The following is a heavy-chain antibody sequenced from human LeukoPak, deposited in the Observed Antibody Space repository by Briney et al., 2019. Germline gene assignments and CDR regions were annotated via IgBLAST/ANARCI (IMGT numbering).Heavy chain of an antibody. CDR3: VKDYCRDGNCPLLFFDS. CDR1: GFTFTSYA. D-gene: IGHD2-15*01. Sequence: PGGSLRLSCAASGFTFTSYAMNWVRQAPGKGLEWVSTISGSGSSTYYVDSVRGRFILSRDNSKNTVYLQMSSLRAEDTATYYCVKDYCRDGNCPLLFFDSWGQGILVTVSS. CDR2: ISGSGSST. J-gene: IGHJ4*02. V-gene: IGHV3-23*01.